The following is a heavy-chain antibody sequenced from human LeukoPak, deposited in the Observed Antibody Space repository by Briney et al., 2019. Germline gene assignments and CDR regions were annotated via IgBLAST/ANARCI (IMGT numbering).Heavy chain of an antibody. CDR2: IYYSGTT. CDR3: ARHEAQDFDY. J-gene: IGHJ4*02. CDR1: GGSISSTSYY. V-gene: IGHV4-39*01. Sequence: SETLSLTCTVSGGSISSTSYYWGWIRQPPGKGLEWIGSIYYSGTTYYSSSLKSRVIISVDTSKNQFSLKLSSVTATDTAVYYCARHEAQDFDYWGQGTLVTVSS.